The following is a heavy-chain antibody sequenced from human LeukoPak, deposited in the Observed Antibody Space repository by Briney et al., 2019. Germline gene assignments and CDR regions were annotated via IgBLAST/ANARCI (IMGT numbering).Heavy chain of an antibody. CDR3: AKEGPRYSGYQGWCHMDV. V-gene: IGHV3-30*18. Sequence: GGSLRLSCAASGFTFSNGMHWVRQAPGKGLEWVAVISYDGSNKYYADSVKGRFTISRDNSKNTLYLQMNSLRAEDTAVCYCAKEGPRYSGYQGWCHMDVWGKGTTVTVSS. J-gene: IGHJ6*03. CDR2: ISYDGSNK. CDR1: GFTFSNG. D-gene: IGHD5-12*01.